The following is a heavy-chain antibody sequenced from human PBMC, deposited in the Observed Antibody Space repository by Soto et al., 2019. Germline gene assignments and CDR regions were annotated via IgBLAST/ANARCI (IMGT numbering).Heavy chain of an antibody. D-gene: IGHD3-3*01. J-gene: IGHJ6*02. CDR1: GFTFSGSA. CDR3: TGHDSNYDFWSGSPPRYGMDV. Sequence: EVQLVESGGGLVQPGGSLKLSCAASGFTFSGSAMHWVRQASGKGLEWVGRIRSKANSYATAYAASVKGRFTISRDDSKNTAYLQMNSLKTEDTAVYYCTGHDSNYDFWSGSPPRYGMDVWGQGTTVTVSS. V-gene: IGHV3-73*01. CDR2: IRSKANSYAT.